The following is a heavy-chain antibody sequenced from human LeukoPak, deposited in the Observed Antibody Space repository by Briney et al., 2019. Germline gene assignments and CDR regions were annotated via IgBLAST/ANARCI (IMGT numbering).Heavy chain of an antibody. CDR3: VKGQIDY. CDR2: ISSNGDTT. Sequence: QPGGSLRLSCSASGFTFNTYTMHWVRQAPGKGLEYVSAISSNGDTTYYADSVRDRFTISRDNSKNTLYLQLSSLRTEDTAVYYCVKGQIDYWGQGTLVTVSS. CDR1: GFTFNTYT. V-gene: IGHV3-64D*09. J-gene: IGHJ4*02.